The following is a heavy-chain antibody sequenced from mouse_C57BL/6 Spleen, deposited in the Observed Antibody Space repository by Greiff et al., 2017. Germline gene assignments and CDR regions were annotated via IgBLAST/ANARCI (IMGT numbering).Heavy chain of an antibody. Sequence: EVMLVESGGGLVKPGGSLKLSCAASGFTFSSYTMSWVRQTPEKRLEWVATISGGGGNTYYPDSVKGRFTISRDNAKNTLYLQMSSLRSEDTALYYCARDSNYLYYFDYWGQGTTLTVSS. CDR1: GFTFSSYT. CDR3: ARDSNYLYYFDY. V-gene: IGHV5-9*01. D-gene: IGHD2-5*01. J-gene: IGHJ2*01. CDR2: ISGGGGNT.